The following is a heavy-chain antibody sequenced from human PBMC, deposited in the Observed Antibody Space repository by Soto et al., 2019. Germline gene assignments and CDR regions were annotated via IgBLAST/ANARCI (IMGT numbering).Heavy chain of an antibody. Sequence: SVKVSCKASGGTFSSYGISWVRQAPGQGLEWMGGIIPIFGTANYAQKFQGRVTITADESTSTAYMELSSLRSEDTAVYYCARDLNYYGSGSLNGAFDIWGQGTMVTVS. CDR1: GGTFSSYG. J-gene: IGHJ3*02. D-gene: IGHD3-10*01. CDR3: ARDLNYYGSGSLNGAFDI. V-gene: IGHV1-69*13. CDR2: IIPIFGTA.